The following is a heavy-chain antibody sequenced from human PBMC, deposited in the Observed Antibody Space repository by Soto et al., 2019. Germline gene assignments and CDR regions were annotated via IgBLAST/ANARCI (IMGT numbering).Heavy chain of an antibody. CDR2: ISYDGSNK. V-gene: IGHV3-30*18. Sequence: SCAASGFTFGSYGMHWVLQAPGKGLEWVAVISYDGSNKYYADSVKGRFTISRDNSKNTLYLQMNSLRAEDTAVYYCAKRGYGRYNWFDPWGQGTLVTVSS. J-gene: IGHJ5*02. CDR3: AKRGYGRYNWFDP. CDR1: GFTFGSYG. D-gene: IGHD5-18*01.